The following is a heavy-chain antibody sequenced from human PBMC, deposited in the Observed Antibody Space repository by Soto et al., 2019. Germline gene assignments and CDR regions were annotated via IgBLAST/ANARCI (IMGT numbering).Heavy chain of an antibody. CDR2: ISYSGRT. CDR3: ARRRASDYGGNHHPYYFDR. D-gene: IGHD4-17*01. V-gene: IGHV4-39*01. CDR1: GASIITDNYF. J-gene: IGHJ4*02. Sequence: ETLSLTCTVSGASIITDNYFWVWIRQSPRRGLELIGSISYSGRTYDNPSLQSRVTISIDASKNQFSLKLTSVTTADTAVYYCARRRASDYGGNHHPYYFDRWGQGALVTVSS.